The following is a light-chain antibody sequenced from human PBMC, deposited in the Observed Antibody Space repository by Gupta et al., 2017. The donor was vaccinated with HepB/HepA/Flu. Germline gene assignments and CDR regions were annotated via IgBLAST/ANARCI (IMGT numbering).Light chain of an antibody. J-gene: IGLJ2*01. Sequence: ISCTGSSSNIGAGYDVHWYQQLPGTAPKLLIYGNSNRPTGVPDRSSGSKSGTSAFLAITGLQAEDEADYYFQSYDSSLSGLVVFGGGTKLTVL. CDR3: QSYDSSLSGLVV. CDR1: SSNIGAGYD. CDR2: GNS. V-gene: IGLV1-40*01.